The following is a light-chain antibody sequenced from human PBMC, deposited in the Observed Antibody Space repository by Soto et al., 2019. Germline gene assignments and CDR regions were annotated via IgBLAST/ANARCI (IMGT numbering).Light chain of an antibody. CDR3: VLLYGGAWV. V-gene: IGLV7-43*01. Sequence: QTVVIQEPSLTVSPGGTVTLTCALTTGAVTSDYYPNWFQRKPGQALRTLIYRTSNKHSWTPARFSGSLLGGKAALTLSGVQPEDEADYYCVLLYGGAWVFGGGTQLTVL. CDR1: TGAVTSDYY. J-gene: IGLJ3*02. CDR2: RTS.